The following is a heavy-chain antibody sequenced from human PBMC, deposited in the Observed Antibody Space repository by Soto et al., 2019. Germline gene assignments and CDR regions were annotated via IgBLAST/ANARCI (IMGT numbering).Heavy chain of an antibody. J-gene: IGHJ6*02. CDR3: ARVGYCISISFYRYYYHGMVH. CDR2: ISAYNGNT. CDR1: GYTFTSYC. V-gene: IGHV1-18*01. Sequence: ASVKVSCKASGYTFTSYCISWVRQAPGQGLEWMGWISAYNGNTNYAQKLQGRVTMTTDTSTSTAYMELRSLRSDDTAVYYCARVGYCISISFYRYYYHGMVHWGQG. D-gene: IGHD2-2*01.